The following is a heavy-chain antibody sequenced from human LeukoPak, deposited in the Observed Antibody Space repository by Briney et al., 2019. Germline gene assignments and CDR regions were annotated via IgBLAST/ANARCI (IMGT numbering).Heavy chain of an antibody. V-gene: IGHV3-38-3*01. J-gene: IGHJ4*02. CDR2: ISGGGT. CDR3: AKMDEYCSSTSCYI. Sequence: PGGSLRLSCAASGFAVSSNGMRWVRQAPGKGLEWVSSISGGGTHYADSRKGRFTISRDNSKNTLYLQMNSLRAEDTAVYYCAKMDEYCSSTSCYIWGQGTLVTVSS. D-gene: IGHD2-2*02. CDR1: GFAVSSNG.